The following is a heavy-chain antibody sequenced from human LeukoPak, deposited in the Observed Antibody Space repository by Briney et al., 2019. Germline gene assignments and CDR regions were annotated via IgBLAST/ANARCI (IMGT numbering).Heavy chain of an antibody. CDR1: GGYISSYY. CDR3: ARTGVLAVAVHLPYYFDY. J-gene: IGHJ4*02. D-gene: IGHD6-19*01. V-gene: IGHV4-59*01. Sequence: SETLSLTCSVSGGYISSYYWSWIRQPPGKGLEWIGYIYYSGSTNYNPSLKSRVTISVDTSKNQFSLKLSSVTAADTAVYYCARTGVLAVAVHLPYYFDYWGQGTLVTVSS. CDR2: IYYSGST.